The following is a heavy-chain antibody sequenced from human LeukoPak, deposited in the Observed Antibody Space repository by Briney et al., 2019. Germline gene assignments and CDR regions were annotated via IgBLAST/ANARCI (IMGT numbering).Heavy chain of an antibody. Sequence: GGSLRLSCLASGFTFSDYYMSWVRQAPGKGLEWISYMSSRGYPTYYAESVKGRFTISRDNAKNTLYLQMHNLRTDDTAGYFCARVGIALTSPFDYWGLGTLVAVSS. J-gene: IGHJ4*02. V-gene: IGHV3-11*01. CDR2: MSSRGYPT. CDR1: GFTFSDYY. CDR3: ARVGIALTSPFDY. D-gene: IGHD1-1*01.